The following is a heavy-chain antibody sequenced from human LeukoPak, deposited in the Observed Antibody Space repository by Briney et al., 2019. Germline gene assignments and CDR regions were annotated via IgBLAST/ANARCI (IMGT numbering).Heavy chain of an antibody. CDR2: ISAYNGNT. CDR3: ARDSPHRKDIVATRIDY. V-gene: IGHV1-18*01. D-gene: IGHD5-12*01. Sequence: ASVTVSCKASGYTLTSYGIRWVRQAPGQGLEWMGWISAYNGNTNYAQKLQGRVTMTTDTSPSTAYMELRSLRSDDTAVYYCARDSPHRKDIVATRIDYWGQGTLVTVSS. CDR1: GYTLTSYG. J-gene: IGHJ4*02.